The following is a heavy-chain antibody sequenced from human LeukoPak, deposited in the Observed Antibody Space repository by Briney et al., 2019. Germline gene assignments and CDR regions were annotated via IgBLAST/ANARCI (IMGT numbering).Heavy chain of an antibody. CDR1: GFSFGDYA. D-gene: IGHD2-15*01. J-gene: IGHJ1*01. CDR3: SVYCTGGSCPD. V-gene: IGHV3-49*04. Sequence: PGGSLRLSCTASGFSFGDYAMSWVRQGPGKGREGGGFIRSKVYGGTTEYAASVKGRFTISRDDSKSIADLQMNSLKTEATGVYSCSVYCTGGSCPDWGQGTLVTVSS. CDR2: IRSKVYGGTT.